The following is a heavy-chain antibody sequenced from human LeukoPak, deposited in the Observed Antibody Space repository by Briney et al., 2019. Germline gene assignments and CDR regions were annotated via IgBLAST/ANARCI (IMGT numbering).Heavy chain of an antibody. CDR1: GFTFTSYG. D-gene: IGHD1-26*01. CDR2: IRYDGSNK. Sequence: GGSLRLSCAASGFTFTSYGMHWVRQAPGKGLEWVAFIRYDGSNKYYADSVKGRFTISRDNSKNTVYLQMSSLGAEDTALYYCAKDIGGSYTPGEYWGQGTLVTVSS. V-gene: IGHV3-30*02. CDR3: AKDIGGSYTPGEY. J-gene: IGHJ4*02.